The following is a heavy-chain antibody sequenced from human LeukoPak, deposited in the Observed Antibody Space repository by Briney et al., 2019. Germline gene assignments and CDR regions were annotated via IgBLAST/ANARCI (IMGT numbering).Heavy chain of an antibody. V-gene: IGHV4-59*08. Sequence: SETLSPTCNVSGDSLRSHYWSWFRQPPGKGLEWIGHIYYTGTTNYNPSLKSRISIAVDTSKMQFSLKLTSVTAADAAMYYCARVTWFGETANHYGMDVWGQGTTVTVSS. CDR1: GDSLRSHY. CDR3: ARVTWFGETANHYGMDV. CDR2: IYYTGTT. D-gene: IGHD3-10*01. J-gene: IGHJ6*02.